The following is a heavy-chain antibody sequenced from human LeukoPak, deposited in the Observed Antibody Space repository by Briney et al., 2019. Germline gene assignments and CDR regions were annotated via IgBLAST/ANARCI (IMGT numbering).Heavy chain of an antibody. V-gene: IGHV4-59*01. J-gene: IGHJ4*02. Sequence: SETLSLACTVSGGSISSYYWSWIRQPPGKGLEWIGYIYYSGSTNYNPSLKSRVTMSVDTSKNQFSLKLSSVTAADTAVYYCARVSSSSWYYFDYWGQGTLVTVSS. CDR1: GGSISSYY. CDR2: IYYSGST. CDR3: ARVSSSSWYYFDY. D-gene: IGHD6-13*01.